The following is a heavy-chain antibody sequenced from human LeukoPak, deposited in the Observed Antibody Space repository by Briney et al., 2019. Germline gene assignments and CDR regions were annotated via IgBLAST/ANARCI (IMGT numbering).Heavy chain of an antibody. V-gene: IGHV4-31*03. CDR1: GGSISSGGYY. CDR3: ARGGSGEWLRSWAYYYYGMDV. D-gene: IGHD5-12*01. J-gene: IGHJ6*02. CDR2: ICYSGAT. Sequence: SQTLSLTCTVSGGSISSGGYYWSWIRQHPGKGLEWIGYICYSGATYYNPSLKRRVTISVDTSKNQFSLKLSSVTAADTAVYYCARGGSGEWLRSWAYYYYGMDVWGQGTTVTVSS.